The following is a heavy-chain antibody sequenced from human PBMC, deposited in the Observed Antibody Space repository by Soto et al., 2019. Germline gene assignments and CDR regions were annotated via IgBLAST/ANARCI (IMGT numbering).Heavy chain of an antibody. J-gene: IGHJ5*02. CDR3: ARDMYSSDYVVKCVEP. CDR2: ISHDGINK. CDR1: GFSFSSYA. D-gene: IGHD6-19*01. V-gene: IGHV3-30-3*01. Sequence: QVRLVESGGGVVQPGRSLRLSCTASGFSFSSYAMYWFRQPPGKGLEWVAVISHDGINKHYADSVKGRVTVSRDNSNHSLDLQLNSLRGEDTAMYYCARDMYSSDYVVKCVEPWGQGTLVTGSS.